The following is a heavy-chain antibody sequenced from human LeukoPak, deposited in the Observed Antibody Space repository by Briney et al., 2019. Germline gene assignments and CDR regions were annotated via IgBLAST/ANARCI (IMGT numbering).Heavy chain of an antibody. V-gene: IGHV4-4*07. CDR3: ARGGWNHDY. J-gene: IGHJ4*02. D-gene: IGHD1-1*01. CDR1: GVSISTSY. Sequence: PSETLSLTCTVSGVSISTSYWSWIRQPAGKGLEWIGRVYTSGDTNYNPSLNSRLTLSVDTSKNQFSLTLTSLTAADTAVYYCARGGWNHDYWRQGTLVTVSS. CDR2: VYTSGDT.